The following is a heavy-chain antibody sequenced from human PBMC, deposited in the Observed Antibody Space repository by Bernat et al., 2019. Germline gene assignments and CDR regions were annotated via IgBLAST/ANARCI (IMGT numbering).Heavy chain of an antibody. Sequence: EVQLVESGGGLVQPGGSLRLSCAASGFIFSSYWMCWVRQAPGKGLVWVANIKQDGSAKYYVDSVKGRFTISRDNAKNSLYLQMNSLRAEDTAVYDCARLVVVALTRKYYFDYWGQGTLVTVSS. J-gene: IGHJ4*02. CDR1: GFIFSSYW. CDR2: IKQDGSAK. D-gene: IGHD2-15*01. CDR3: ARLVVVALTRKYYFDY. V-gene: IGHV3-7*03.